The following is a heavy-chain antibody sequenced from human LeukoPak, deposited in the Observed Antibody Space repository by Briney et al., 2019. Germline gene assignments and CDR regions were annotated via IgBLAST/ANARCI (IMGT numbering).Heavy chain of an antibody. V-gene: IGHV3-21*01. CDR2: ISSSTSYI. Sequence: GRSLRLSCAASGFTFSSYSMNWVRQAPGKGLEWVSSISSSTSYIYYADSVKGRFTISRDNAKNSLYLQMNSLRAEDAAVYYCARDLDGSGDYWGQGTLVTVFS. CDR1: GFTFSSYS. D-gene: IGHD3-10*01. J-gene: IGHJ4*02. CDR3: ARDLDGSGDY.